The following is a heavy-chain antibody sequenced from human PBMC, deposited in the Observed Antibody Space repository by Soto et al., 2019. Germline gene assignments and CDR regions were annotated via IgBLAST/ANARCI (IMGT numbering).Heavy chain of an antibody. D-gene: IGHD1-26*01. J-gene: IGHJ6*02. CDR1: GFTFSIYA. V-gene: IGHV3-23*01. CDR3: AKEGGSHYYYALDD. CDR2: ISDSGGST. Sequence: EVHLLESGGGLAQPGGSLRLSCAASGFTFSIYAMRWVRQAPGKGLEWVSRISDSGGSTDFADSVKGRFTMSRDNSKNTVYLQMNSLRVDDTAVYYCAKEGGSHYYYALDDWGQGTTVTVSS.